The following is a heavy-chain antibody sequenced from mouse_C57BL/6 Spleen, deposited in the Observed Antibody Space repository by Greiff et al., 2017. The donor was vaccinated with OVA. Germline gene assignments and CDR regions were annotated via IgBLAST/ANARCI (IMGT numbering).Heavy chain of an antibody. CDR1: GYTFTDYY. Sequence: EVKLQQSGPELVKPGASVKISCKASGYTFTDYYMNWVKQSHGKSLEWIGDINPNNGGTSYNQKFKGKATLTVDKSSSTAYMELRSLTSEDSAVYYCARKTTVRYFDVWGTGTTVTVSS. CDR3: ARKTTVRYFDV. J-gene: IGHJ1*03. D-gene: IGHD1-1*01. CDR2: INPNNGGT. V-gene: IGHV1-26*01.